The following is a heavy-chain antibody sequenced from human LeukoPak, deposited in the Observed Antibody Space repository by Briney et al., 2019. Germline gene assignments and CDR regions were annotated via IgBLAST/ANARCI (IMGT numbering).Heavy chain of an antibody. Sequence: ASVKVSCKASGYTFTSYGISWVRQAPGQGLEWMGWISAYNGNTNYAQKLQGRVTMTTDTSTSTAYMELRSLRSDDTAVYYCALMSRDCSGGSCYGGNYWGQGTLVTVSS. CDR3: ALMSRDCSGGSCYGGNY. J-gene: IGHJ4*02. CDR1: GYTFTSYG. D-gene: IGHD2-15*01. CDR2: ISAYNGNT. V-gene: IGHV1-18*01.